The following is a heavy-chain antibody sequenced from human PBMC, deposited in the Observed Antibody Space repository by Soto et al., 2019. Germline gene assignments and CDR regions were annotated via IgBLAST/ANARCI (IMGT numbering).Heavy chain of an antibody. CDR3: ATDLRYFYSQPGY. V-gene: IGHV4-34*01. Sequence: SETLSLTCAVYGGSFSSYYWSWIRQPPGKGLEWIGEINHSGSTNYNPSLKSRVTISVDTSKNQFSLKLSSVTAADTAVYYCATDLRYFYSQPGYWGQGTLVTVSS. CDR2: INHSGST. J-gene: IGHJ4*01. D-gene: IGHD3-9*01. CDR1: GGSFSSYY.